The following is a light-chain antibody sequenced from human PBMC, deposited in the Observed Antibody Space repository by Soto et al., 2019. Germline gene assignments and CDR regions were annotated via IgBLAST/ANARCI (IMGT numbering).Light chain of an antibody. CDR3: QQSSSTPRT. V-gene: IGKV1-5*03. CDR1: QSIGSW. Sequence: THMTHSPSTLSASVVYRVTITFRASQSIGSWLAWYQQKPGKAPKLLIYKTSTLKSGVPSRFSGSGSGTDFTLTITSLQPEDFTTYYCQQSSSTPRTFGQGTKVDIK. CDR2: KTS. J-gene: IGKJ1*01.